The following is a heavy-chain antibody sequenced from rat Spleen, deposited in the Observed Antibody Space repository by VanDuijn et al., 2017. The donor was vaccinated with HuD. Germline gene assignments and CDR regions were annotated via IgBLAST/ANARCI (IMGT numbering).Heavy chain of an antibody. CDR2: ISYDGDIS. CDR3: TTSETRVMDA. Sequence: EVQLAESGGGLVQPGRSLKLSCAASGFTFSDYYMAWVRQAPTKGLEWVASISYDGDISYYRDSVKGRFTISRDNAKSSLYLQMDSLRSEDTATYYCTTSETRVMDAWGQGTSVTVSS. D-gene: IGHD4-2*01. V-gene: IGHV5-20*01. CDR1: GFTFSDYY. J-gene: IGHJ4*01.